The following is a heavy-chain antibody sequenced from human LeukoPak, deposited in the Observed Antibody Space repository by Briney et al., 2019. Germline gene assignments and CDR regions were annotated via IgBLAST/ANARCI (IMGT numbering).Heavy chain of an antibody. D-gene: IGHD4-23*01. CDR3: ARDTTVDDSDAFDI. V-gene: IGHV3-53*01. CDR1: GFTVSSNY. CDR2: IYSGGST. J-gene: IGHJ3*02. Sequence: GGSLRLSCAASGFTVSSNYMSWVRQAPGKGLEWVSVIYSGGSTYYADSVKGRFTISRDNSKNTLYLQMNSLRAEDTAVYYCARDTTVDDSDAFDIWGQGTIVTVSS.